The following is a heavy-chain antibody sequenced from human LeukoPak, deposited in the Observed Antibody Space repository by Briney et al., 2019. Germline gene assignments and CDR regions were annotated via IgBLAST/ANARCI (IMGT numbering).Heavy chain of an antibody. D-gene: IGHD2-21*02. J-gene: IGHJ4*02. CDR1: GFTFSNYA. Sequence: GGSLRLSCAASGFTFSNYAMSWVRQAPGKGLDWVSSISEGGGRTYYADSVKGRFTISRDSSENTLYLQMDSLRAEDTAVYYCAKRRTATNPYYLDYWGRGTLVTVSS. V-gene: IGHV3-23*01. CDR3: AKRRTATNPYYLDY. CDR2: ISEGGGRT.